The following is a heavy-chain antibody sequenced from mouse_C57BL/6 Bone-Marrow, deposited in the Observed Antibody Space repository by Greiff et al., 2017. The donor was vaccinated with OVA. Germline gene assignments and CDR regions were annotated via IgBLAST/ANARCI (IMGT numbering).Heavy chain of an antibody. D-gene: IGHD1-2*01. CDR1: GFTFSDYY. V-gene: IGHV5-12*01. J-gene: IGHJ4*01. CDR2: ISNGGGST. Sequence: EVKLMESGGGLVQPGGSLKLSCAASGFTFSDYYMYWVRQTPEKRLEWVAYISNGGGSTYYPDTVKGRFTISRDNAKNTLYLQMSRLKSEDTAMDYSARHRGHDGPYYAMDYWGQGTSVTVSS. CDR3: ARHRGHDGPYYAMDY.